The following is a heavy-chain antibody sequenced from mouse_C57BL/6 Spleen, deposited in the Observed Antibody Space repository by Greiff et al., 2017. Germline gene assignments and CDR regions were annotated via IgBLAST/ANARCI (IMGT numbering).Heavy chain of an antibody. D-gene: IGHD5-1*01. CDR1: GFTFSSYT. J-gene: IGHJ2*01. CDR3: ARQSNYFDY. CDR2: ISGGGGNT. Sequence: EVQLVESGGGLVKPGGSLKLSCAASGFTFSSYTMSWVRQTPEKRLEWVATISGGGGNTYYPDSVKGRFTISRDNAKNTLYLQMSSLRSEDTALYYCARQSNYFDYWGQGTTLTVSS. V-gene: IGHV5-9*01.